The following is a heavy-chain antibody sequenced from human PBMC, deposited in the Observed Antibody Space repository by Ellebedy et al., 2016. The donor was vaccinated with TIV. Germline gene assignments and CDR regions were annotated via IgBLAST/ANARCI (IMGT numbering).Heavy chain of an antibody. V-gene: IGHV4-34*01. CDR1: GGSFSAYY. D-gene: IGHD3-10*01. J-gene: IGHJ4*02. CDR2: VNHSGST. CDR3: ARANMVRGVRY. Sequence: SETLSLTCAVYGGSFSAYYWSWIRQSPGKGLEWIGEVNHSGSTHYNPSLKRRVTISIDTSKNQFSLQLSAVTAADTAVYYCARANMVRGVRYWGQGTLVTVSS.